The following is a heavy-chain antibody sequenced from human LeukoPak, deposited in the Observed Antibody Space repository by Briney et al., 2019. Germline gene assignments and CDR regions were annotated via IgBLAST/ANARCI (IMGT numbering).Heavy chain of an antibody. V-gene: IGHV5-51*01. Sequence: GESLKISCKGSGYSFTSYWIGWVRQMPGKGLEWMGIIYPGDSDTRYSPSFQGQVTISADKSISTAYLQWSSLKASDTAMYYCARLEYSYGYDGYDAFNIWGQGTMVTVSS. D-gene: IGHD5-18*01. CDR1: GYSFTSYW. CDR2: IYPGDSDT. CDR3: ARLEYSYGYDGYDAFNI. J-gene: IGHJ3*02.